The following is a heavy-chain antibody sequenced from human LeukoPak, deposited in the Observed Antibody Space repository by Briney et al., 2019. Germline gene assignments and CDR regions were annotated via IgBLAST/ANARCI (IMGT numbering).Heavy chain of an antibody. CDR2: IHPGDNT. Sequence: QPGGSLRLSCAASGFTVNNNYMSWVRQAPGKGLEWVSGIHPGDNTYYADSVKGRFTISRDNSKNTLYLQMNSLRAEDTAVYYCTRGASYYDYWGQGTLVTVSS. CDR3: TRGASYYDY. J-gene: IGHJ4*02. V-gene: IGHV3-53*01. D-gene: IGHD3-10*01. CDR1: GFTVNNNY.